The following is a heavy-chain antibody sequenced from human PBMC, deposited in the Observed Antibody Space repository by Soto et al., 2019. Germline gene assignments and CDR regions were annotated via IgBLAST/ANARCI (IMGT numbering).Heavy chain of an antibody. CDR3: AKEFGWELQLSHPYYNSGMDV. CDR2: MSFDGSNK. J-gene: IGHJ6*02. Sequence: GVSLRLSCAASGFTFRSYGMHWVRQAPGKGLEWVALMSFDGSNKYYADSVRGRFTISSDNSKSTLYLQMDILRPEDTAVYYCAKEFGWELQLSHPYYNSGMDVWGQGTTVTVS. CDR1: GFTFRSYG. D-gene: IGHD1-1*01. V-gene: IGHV3-30*18.